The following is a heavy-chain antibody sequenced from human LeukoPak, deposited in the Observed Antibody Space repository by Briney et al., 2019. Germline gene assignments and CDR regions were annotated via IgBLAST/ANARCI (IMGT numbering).Heavy chain of an antibody. J-gene: IGHJ4*02. Sequence: HPGGSLRLSCAASGFTFSSYAMHWVRQAPGKGLEWVAVISYDGSNKYYADSVKGRFTISRDNSKNTLYLQMNSLRAEDTAVYYCARDGLNYDYVWGSSRRDYFDYWGQGTLVTVSS. D-gene: IGHD3-16*01. CDR2: ISYDGSNK. V-gene: IGHV3-30-3*01. CDR3: ARDGLNYDYVWGSSRRDYFDY. CDR1: GFTFSSYA.